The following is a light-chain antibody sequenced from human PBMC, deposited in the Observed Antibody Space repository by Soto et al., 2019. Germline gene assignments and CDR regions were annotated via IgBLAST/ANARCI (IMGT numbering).Light chain of an antibody. CDR3: QQRHMWPIT. J-gene: IGKJ5*01. Sequence: EVVLTQSPVTLSLSQGERATLSCRASQSFRGLLAWYQQKSGQAPRLLIYDAYNRATGIPPRFSGSGSGTDFTLTISSLEPEDSAVYYCQQRHMWPITFGQGTRLEIK. V-gene: IGKV3-11*01. CDR1: QSFRGL. CDR2: DAY.